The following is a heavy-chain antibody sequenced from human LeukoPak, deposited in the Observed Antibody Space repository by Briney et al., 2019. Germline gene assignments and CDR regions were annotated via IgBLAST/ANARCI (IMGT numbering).Heavy chain of an antibody. CDR3: ARDRVGTSFDY. CDR1: GYSISSGYY. Sequence: SETLSLTCAVSGYSISSGYYWGWIRQPPGKGLEWIGSIYHSGSTYYNPSLKSRVTISVDTSKNQFSLKLSSVTAADTAVYYCARDRVGTSFDYWGQGTLVTVSS. V-gene: IGHV4-38-2*02. J-gene: IGHJ4*02. D-gene: IGHD1-1*01. CDR2: IYHSGST.